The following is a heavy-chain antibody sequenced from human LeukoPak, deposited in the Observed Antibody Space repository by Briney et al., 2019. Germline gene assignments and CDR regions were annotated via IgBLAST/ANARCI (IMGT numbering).Heavy chain of an antibody. CDR2: ISGSGSTI. Sequence: PGGSLRLSCAASGFTFNKYEMNWVRQAPGKGLEWVSYISGSGSTIYYADSVKGRFTISRDNAKNSLYLQMNSLRAEDTAIYYCASYIRYFTMDDWGKGTTVTISS. V-gene: IGHV3-48*03. D-gene: IGHD3-9*01. CDR3: ASYIRYFTMDD. CDR1: GFTFNKYE. J-gene: IGHJ6*03.